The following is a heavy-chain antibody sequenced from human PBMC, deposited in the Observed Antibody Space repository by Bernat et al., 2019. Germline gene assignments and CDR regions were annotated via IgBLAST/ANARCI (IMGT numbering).Heavy chain of an antibody. CDR3: AKDFLEVRGVISGGMDV. CDR1: GFTFSSYA. D-gene: IGHD3-10*01. V-gene: IGHV3-23*01. J-gene: IGHJ6*02. Sequence: EVQLLESGGGLVQPGGSLRLSCAASGFTFSSYAMSWVRQAPGKGLEWVSAISGSGGSTYYADSVKGRFTISRDNSKNTLYLQMNSLRAEDTAVYYCAKDFLEVRGVISGGMDVWGQGTTVTDSS. CDR2: ISGSGGST.